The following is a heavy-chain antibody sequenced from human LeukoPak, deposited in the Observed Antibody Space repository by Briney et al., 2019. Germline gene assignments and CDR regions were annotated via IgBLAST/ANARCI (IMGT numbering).Heavy chain of an antibody. Sequence: GGSLRLSCVASGFTFSSYWMSWVRQAPGKGLEWVANIKQDGSEKYYVDSVKGRFTISRDNAKNSLYLQMNSLRAEDTAVYYCARDSGDIVATIEGMDVWGKGTTVTVSS. CDR1: GFTFSSYW. D-gene: IGHD5-12*01. CDR3: ARDSGDIVATIEGMDV. CDR2: IKQDGSEK. J-gene: IGHJ6*04. V-gene: IGHV3-7*01.